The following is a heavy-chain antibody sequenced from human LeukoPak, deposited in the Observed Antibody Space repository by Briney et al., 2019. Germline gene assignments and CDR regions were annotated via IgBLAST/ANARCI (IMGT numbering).Heavy chain of an antibody. Sequence: GGSLRLSCAASGFTFSTYEMNWVRQAPGGGLEWISYISGSGSSVKYADSVKGRLTISRDNAKNSLYLQMGSLRAEDTAIYYYTTDHVGAIVEFDSWGQGTLVTVSS. CDR3: TTDHVGAIVEFDS. J-gene: IGHJ4*02. V-gene: IGHV3-48*03. D-gene: IGHD2-21*01. CDR1: GFTFSTYE. CDR2: ISGSGSSV.